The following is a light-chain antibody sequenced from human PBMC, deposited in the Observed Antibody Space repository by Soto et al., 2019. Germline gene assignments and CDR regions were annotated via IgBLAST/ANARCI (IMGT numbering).Light chain of an antibody. J-gene: IGKJ4*02. Sequence: DIEMTQSPSSVSASVGDTVTITCRASRDVRDWLAWYQQRPGTAPKVLIYAASTLQSGVSSRFSGIGSGTLFTLTVSSLQREDFATLYCRRANSFPLTFGGGSKVEIK. CDR3: RRANSFPLT. CDR2: AAS. CDR1: RDVRDW. V-gene: IGKV1-12*01.